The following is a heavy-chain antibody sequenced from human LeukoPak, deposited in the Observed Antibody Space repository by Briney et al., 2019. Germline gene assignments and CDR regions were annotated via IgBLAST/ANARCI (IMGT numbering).Heavy chain of an antibody. CDR3: ARQAISNLAFDY. V-gene: IGHV4-59*08. J-gene: IGHJ4*02. Sequence: ASQTLSLTCTVSGGSISSYYCSWIRHPPGKGLEWIGYIYYSGSTNYNPSLKSRVTISVDTSKNQFSLKLSSVTAADTAVYYCARQAISNLAFDYWGQGTLVTVSS. CDR2: IYYSGST. D-gene: IGHD3-3*01. CDR1: GGSISSYY.